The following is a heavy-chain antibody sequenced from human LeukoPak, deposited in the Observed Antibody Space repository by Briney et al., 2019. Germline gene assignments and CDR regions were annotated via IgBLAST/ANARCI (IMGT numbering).Heavy chain of an antibody. CDR1: GGTFSSYA. Sequence: SVKVSCKASGGTFSSYAISWVRQAPGQGLEWMGGIIPIFGTANYAQKFQGRVTITTDESTSTAYMELSSLRSEDTAVYYCARDFCSSTSCYYAFDIWGQGTMVTVSS. CDR3: ARDFCSSTSCYYAFDI. CDR2: IIPIFGTA. J-gene: IGHJ3*02. V-gene: IGHV1-69*05. D-gene: IGHD2-2*01.